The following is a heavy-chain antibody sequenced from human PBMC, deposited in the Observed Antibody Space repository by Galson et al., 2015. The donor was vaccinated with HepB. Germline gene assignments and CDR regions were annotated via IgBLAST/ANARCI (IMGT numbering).Heavy chain of an antibody. Sequence: SLRLSCAASGFSFSTYGMHWVRQAPGKGLEWVAVIWYDGNNKDYVDSVKGRFTISRDNSENTLYLQMNSLRVEDTALYYCAKVFIGPGSDYDDGFDVWGQGTMVIVSP. J-gene: IGHJ3*01. CDR1: GFSFSTYG. CDR3: AKVFIGPGSDYDDGFDV. D-gene: IGHD3-10*01. V-gene: IGHV3-33*06. CDR2: IWYDGNNK.